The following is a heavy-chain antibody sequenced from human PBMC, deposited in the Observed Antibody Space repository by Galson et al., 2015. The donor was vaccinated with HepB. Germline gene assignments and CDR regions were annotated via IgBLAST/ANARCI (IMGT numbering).Heavy chain of an antibody. CDR1: GDSVSGNIVS. J-gene: IGHJ4*02. Sequence: CAISGDSVSGNIVSWNWIRQSPSRGLEWLGRTYFRSKWYYDYAVSVRSRITINPDTSENQFSLQLHSVTPEDAAVYYCAGAGYCRSTYCLFAYWGQGTLVTVSS. V-gene: IGHV6-1*01. D-gene: IGHD2-2*01. CDR2: TYFRSKWYY. CDR3: AGAGYCRSTYCLFAY.